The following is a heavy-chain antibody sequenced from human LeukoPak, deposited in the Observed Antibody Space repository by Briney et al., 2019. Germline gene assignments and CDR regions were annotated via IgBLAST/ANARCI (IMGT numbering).Heavy chain of an antibody. Sequence: ASVKVSCKASGYTFTGYYMHWVRQAPGQGLEWMGWINANSGGTDYAQKFQDRVTMTRDTSISTAYMELSRLRSDDTAAYYCARDGHGGNSFDYWGQGTLVTVSS. J-gene: IGHJ4*02. CDR3: ARDGHGGNSFDY. CDR1: GYTFTGYY. V-gene: IGHV1-2*02. CDR2: INANSGGT. D-gene: IGHD4-23*01.